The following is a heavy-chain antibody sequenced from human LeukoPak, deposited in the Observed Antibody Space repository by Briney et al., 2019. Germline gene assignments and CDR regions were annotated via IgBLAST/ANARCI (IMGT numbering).Heavy chain of an antibody. V-gene: IGHV1-69*02. CDR2: IIPILGIA. CDR1: GGTFSSYT. D-gene: IGHD3-3*01. CDR3: ASNFLEWLSPKSDDY. Sequence: GASVKVSCKASGGTFSSYTISWVRQAPGQGLEWMGRIIPILGIANYAQKFQGRVTITADKSTSTAYMELSSLRSEDTAGYYCASNFLEWLSPKSDDYCGQGTLVTVSS. J-gene: IGHJ4*02.